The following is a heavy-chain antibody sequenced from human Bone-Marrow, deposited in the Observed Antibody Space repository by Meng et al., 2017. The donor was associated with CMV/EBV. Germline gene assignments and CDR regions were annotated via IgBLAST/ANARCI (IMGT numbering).Heavy chain of an antibody. J-gene: IGHJ6*02. Sequence: GGSLRLSCAASGFTFSSYAITWVRQAPGKGLEWVSAISGSGGSTYYADSVKGRFTISRDNAKNSLYLQMNSLRAEDTALYYCAKDIGRATVTLHYYYYGMDVWGQGTTVTVSS. CDR3: AKDIGRATVTLHYYYYGMDV. CDR1: GFTFSSYA. V-gene: IGHV3-23*01. D-gene: IGHD4-11*01. CDR2: ISGSGGST.